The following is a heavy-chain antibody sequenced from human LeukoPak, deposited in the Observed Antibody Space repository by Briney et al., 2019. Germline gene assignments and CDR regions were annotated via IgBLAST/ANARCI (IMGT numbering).Heavy chain of an antibody. Sequence: PGGSLRLSCAASGFTVSSNYMSWVRQAPGKGLEWVSVIYSGGSTDYADSVKGRFTISRDNSKITLYLQMNNLRAENTAVYYCASMVRGIAYWGQGTLVTVSS. V-gene: IGHV3-53*01. CDR1: GFTVSSNY. D-gene: IGHD3-10*01. CDR3: ASMVRGIAY. CDR2: IYSGGST. J-gene: IGHJ4*02.